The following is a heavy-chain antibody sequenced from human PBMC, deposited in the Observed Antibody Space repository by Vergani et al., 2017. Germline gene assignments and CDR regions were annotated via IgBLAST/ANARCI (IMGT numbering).Heavy chain of an antibody. V-gene: IGHV4-61*02. J-gene: IGHJ6*03. CDR2: IYTSGST. Sequence: QVQLQESGPGLVKPSQTLSLTCTVSGGSISSGSYYWSWIRQPAGKGLEWIGRIYTSGSTNYNPSLKSRVTISVDKSKNQFSLKLSSVTAADTAVYYCARACPLVAPYYYYYMDVWGKGTTVTVSS. D-gene: IGHD5-12*01. CDR3: ARACPLVAPYYYYYMDV. CDR1: GGSISSGSYY.